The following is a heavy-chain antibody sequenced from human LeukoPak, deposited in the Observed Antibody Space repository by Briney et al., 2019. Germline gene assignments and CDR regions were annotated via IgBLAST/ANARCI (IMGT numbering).Heavy chain of an antibody. J-gene: IGHJ4*02. D-gene: IGHD2-15*01. CDR3: ARSLGYCSGGSCYPFDC. V-gene: IGHV3-7*04. CDR1: GFSFSSFW. Sequence: GGSLRLSCAASGFSFSSFWMTWVRQTPGRGLEWLANIKQDGSEIYYVDSLKGRFIISRDNAKSSLYLQMNSLRAEDTAVYYCARSLGYCSGGSCYPFDCWGQGTLVTVSS. CDR2: IKQDGSEI.